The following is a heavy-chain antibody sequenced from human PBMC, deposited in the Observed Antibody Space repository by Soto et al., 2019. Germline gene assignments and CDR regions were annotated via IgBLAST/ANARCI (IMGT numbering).Heavy chain of an antibody. D-gene: IGHD2-2*01. CDR1: GLSFSSYA. CDR3: ARACGSSVYCLSLDY. V-gene: IGHV3-30-3*01. J-gene: IGHJ4*02. CDR2: ISYDGTNK. Sequence: GAATPGGSLRLSCAASGLSFSSYAMHWVRQAPGKGLEWVAVISYDGTNKYYADPVKGRFTISRDNSKNTLFLQMTSLRSDDTAVYYCARACGSSVYCLSLDYWGQGTLVTVSS.